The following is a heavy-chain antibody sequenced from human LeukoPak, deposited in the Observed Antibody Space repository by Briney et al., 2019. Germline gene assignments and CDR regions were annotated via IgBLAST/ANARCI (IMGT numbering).Heavy chain of an antibody. Sequence: PGGSLRLSCAASGFSFSSYAMNWVRQAPGKGLEWVSAISGSGGSTYYADSVKGRFTISRDNSKNTLYLQMNSLRAEDTAVYYCAKFSLRFLEWLPTWFDPWGQGTLVTVSS. V-gene: IGHV3-23*01. D-gene: IGHD3-3*01. CDR1: GFSFSSYA. J-gene: IGHJ5*02. CDR2: ISGSGGST. CDR3: AKFSLRFLEWLPTWFDP.